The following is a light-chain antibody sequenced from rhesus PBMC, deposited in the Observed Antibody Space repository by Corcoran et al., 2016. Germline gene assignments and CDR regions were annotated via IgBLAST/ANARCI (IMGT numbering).Light chain of an antibody. Sequence: DVQMTQSPSSLSASVGVTVTITCRASQSISRWSAWYQQKPGKAPELLINKASTLQSGVPSRLSGSGSGTDFTLTISNLQSEDFATYYCQQYSSNWSFGQRTKVEIK. CDR1: QSISRW. CDR3: QQYSSNWS. J-gene: IGKJ1*01. V-gene: IGKV1-22*01. CDR2: KAS.